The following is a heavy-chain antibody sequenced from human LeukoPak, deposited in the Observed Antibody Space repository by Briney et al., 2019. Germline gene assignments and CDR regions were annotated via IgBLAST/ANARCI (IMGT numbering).Heavy chain of an antibody. CDR1: GSSIGTYY. D-gene: IGHD2-21*01. J-gene: IGHJ5*02. V-gene: IGHV4-38-2*02. CDR3: AREGDCHPTENLFDP. Sequence: SETLSLTCTVSGSSIGTYYWGWIRQPPGKGLEWIGSIYHSGSTYYNPSLKSRVTISVDTSKNQFSLKLSSVTAADTAVYYCAREGDCHPTENLFDPWGQGTLVTVSS. CDR2: IYHSGST.